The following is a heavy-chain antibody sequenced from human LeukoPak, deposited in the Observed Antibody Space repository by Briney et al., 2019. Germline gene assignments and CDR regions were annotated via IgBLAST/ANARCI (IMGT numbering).Heavy chain of an antibody. Sequence: GESLKIPWKGSGFSFSSYCVAWVRQMPGKGLEWIGIIYPGDSDTRYSPSFQGQVTISADKSISTAYLQWSSLKASDTAMYYCARLWDSPNWLDPWGQGTLVTVSS. J-gene: IGHJ5*02. CDR1: GFSFSSYC. D-gene: IGHD1-26*01. CDR3: ARLWDSPNWLDP. CDR2: IYPGDSDT. V-gene: IGHV5-51*01.